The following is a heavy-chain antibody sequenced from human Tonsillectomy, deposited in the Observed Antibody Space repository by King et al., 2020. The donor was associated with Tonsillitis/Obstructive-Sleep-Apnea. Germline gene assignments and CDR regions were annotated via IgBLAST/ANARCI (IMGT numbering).Heavy chain of an antibody. CDR3: ARVVTIFGVVIPYYFDY. CDR2: INDSGST. V-gene: IGHV4-34*01. J-gene: IGHJ4*02. D-gene: IGHD3-3*01. Sequence: VQLQQWGAGLLKPSETLSLTCAVYGGSFSGYYWSWIRQPPGKGLEWIGEINDSGSTNYNPSLKSRVTGSVDTSKNQFSLKLNSVTAADTAVYYCARVVTIFGVVIPYYFDYWGQGTLVTVSS. CDR1: GGSFSGYY.